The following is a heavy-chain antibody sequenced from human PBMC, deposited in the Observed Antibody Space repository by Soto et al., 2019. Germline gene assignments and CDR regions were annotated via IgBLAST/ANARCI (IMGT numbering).Heavy chain of an antibody. CDR3: ARAPPYYDFWSGYLSRNWFDP. CDR1: GGSISSSSYY. V-gene: IGHV4-39*01. Sequence: SETLSLTCTVSGGSISSSSYYWGWIRQPPGKGLEWIGSIYYSGSTYYNPSLKSRVTISVDTSKNQFSLKLSSVTAADTAVYYCARAPPYYDFWSGYLSRNWFDPWGQGTLGTVSS. D-gene: IGHD3-3*01. CDR2: IYYSGST. J-gene: IGHJ5*02.